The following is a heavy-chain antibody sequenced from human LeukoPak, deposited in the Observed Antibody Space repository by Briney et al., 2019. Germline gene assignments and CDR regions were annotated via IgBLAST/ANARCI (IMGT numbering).Heavy chain of an antibody. J-gene: IGHJ4*02. V-gene: IGHV1-69*13. D-gene: IGHD3-10*01. Sequence: GASVKVSCKASGGTFSSYAISWVRQAPGQGLEWMGGIIPIFGTANYAQKFQGRVTITADESTSTAYMELSSLRSEDTAVYYCAFRELQGVIITSLDYWGQGTLVTVSS. CDR2: IIPIFGTA. CDR3: AFRELQGVIITSLDY. CDR1: GGTFSSYA.